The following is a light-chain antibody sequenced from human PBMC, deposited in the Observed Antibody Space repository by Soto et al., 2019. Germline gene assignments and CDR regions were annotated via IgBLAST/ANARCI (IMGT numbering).Light chain of an antibody. CDR2: ENY. CDR1: SSNIENNY. Sequence: QSVLTQPPSVSAGPGQKVTISCSGSSSNIENNYVSWYQQLPGTAPKLLIYENYNRPSGIPDRFSGSKSGTSATLGITGLQTGDEADYYCGTWDNSLSAGVFGGGTKLTVL. V-gene: IGLV1-51*02. CDR3: GTWDNSLSAGV. J-gene: IGLJ2*01.